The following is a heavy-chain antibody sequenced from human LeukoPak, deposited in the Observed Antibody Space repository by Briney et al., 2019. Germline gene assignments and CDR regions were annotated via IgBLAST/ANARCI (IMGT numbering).Heavy chain of an antibody. CDR2: ISSSSSYI. V-gene: IGHV3-21*01. J-gene: IGHJ6*02. D-gene: IGHD3-22*01. Sequence: GGSLRLSCAASGFTFSSYSMNWVRQAPGKGLEWVSSISSSSSYIYYADSVKGRFTISRDNAKNSLYLQMNSLRAEDTAVYYCARDEGRYYYDSSGYYEPGYYYYGMDVWGQGTTVTVSS. CDR1: GFTFSSYS. CDR3: ARDEGRYYYDSSGYYEPGYYYYGMDV.